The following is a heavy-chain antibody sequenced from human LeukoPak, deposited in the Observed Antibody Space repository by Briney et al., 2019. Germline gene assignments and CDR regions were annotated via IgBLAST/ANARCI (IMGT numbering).Heavy chain of an antibody. CDR1: GFTFSSYA. Sequence: GGSLRLSCAASGFTFSSYAMSWVRQAPGKGLDWVSAISGSGGSTYYADSVKGRFNISRDNSKNTLYLQMNSLRAEDTAVYYCAKEKVGAPRLGDYWGQGTLVTVSS. CDR2: ISGSGGST. J-gene: IGHJ4*02. V-gene: IGHV3-23*01. CDR3: AKEKVGAPRLGDY. D-gene: IGHD1-26*01.